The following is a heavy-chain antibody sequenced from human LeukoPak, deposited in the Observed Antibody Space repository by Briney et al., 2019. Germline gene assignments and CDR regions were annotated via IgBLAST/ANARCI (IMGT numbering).Heavy chain of an antibody. CDR1: GGSISSGDYY. J-gene: IGHJ4*02. D-gene: IGHD6-19*01. CDR2: IYYSGST. CDR3: ARGDSSGWYYFDY. V-gene: IGHV4-30-4*08. Sequence: SQTLSLTCTVSGGSISSGDYYWSWIRQPPGKGLEWIGYIYYSGSTYYNPSLNSRVTMSVDTSKNQFSLKLSSVTAADTAVYYCARGDSSGWYYFDYWGQGTLVTVSS.